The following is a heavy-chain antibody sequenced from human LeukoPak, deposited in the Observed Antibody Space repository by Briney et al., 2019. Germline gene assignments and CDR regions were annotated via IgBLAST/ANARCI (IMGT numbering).Heavy chain of an antibody. CDR2: MNPNSGNT. J-gene: IGHJ6*02. CDR3: ARSGAVVAATNYYYYGMDV. CDR1: GYTFTSYD. V-gene: IGHV1-8*01. Sequence: ASVKVSCKASGYTFTSYDINWVRQAPGQGLEWMGWMNPNSGNTGYAQKFQGRVTMTRNTSISTAYMELSSLRSEDTAVYYCARSGAVVAATNYYYYGMDVWGQGTMVTVSS. D-gene: IGHD2-15*01.